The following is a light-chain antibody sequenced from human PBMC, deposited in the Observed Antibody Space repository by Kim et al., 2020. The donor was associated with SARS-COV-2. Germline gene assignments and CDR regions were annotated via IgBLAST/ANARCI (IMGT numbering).Light chain of an antibody. CDR1: QRISSNY. CDR3: HQYIRSPYS. V-gene: IGKV3-20*01. J-gene: IGKJ2*03. CDR2: DAS. Sequence: LSPGERATLSCRANQRISSNYLAWYQHKPGQSPRLLIHDASNRATGIPDRCSGSGSGTDFTLTISRLAPEDFAVYYCHQYIRSPYSFGQGTKLEI.